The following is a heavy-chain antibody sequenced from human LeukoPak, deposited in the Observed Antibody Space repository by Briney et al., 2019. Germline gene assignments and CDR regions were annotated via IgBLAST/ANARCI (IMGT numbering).Heavy chain of an antibody. CDR1: GFPFSNSW. V-gene: IGHV3-7*03. Sequence: GRSLRLSCAVSGFPFSNSWMYWVRQAPGKGLEGVANINKDGGGISYVDSVKGRFIISRDNARNSLYLQMNSLRVEVTAVYFCAGGNSMDVWGKGTAVTVSS. CDR3: AGGNSMDV. CDR2: INKDGGGI. D-gene: IGHD1/OR15-1a*01. J-gene: IGHJ6*04.